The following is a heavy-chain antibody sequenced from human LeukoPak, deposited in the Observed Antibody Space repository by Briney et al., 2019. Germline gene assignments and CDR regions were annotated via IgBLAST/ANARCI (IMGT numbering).Heavy chain of an antibody. CDR1: GFIFSNYG. CDR2: ISWNSGSI. D-gene: IGHD1-1*01. V-gene: IGHV3-9*03. CDR3: AKGGGGTNYYYMDV. Sequence: GGSLRLSCAASGFIFSNYGMHWVCQAPGKGLEWVSGISWNSGSIGYADSVKGRFTISRDNAKNSLYLQMNSLRAEDMALYYCAKGGGGTNYYYMDVWGKGTTVTVSS. J-gene: IGHJ6*03.